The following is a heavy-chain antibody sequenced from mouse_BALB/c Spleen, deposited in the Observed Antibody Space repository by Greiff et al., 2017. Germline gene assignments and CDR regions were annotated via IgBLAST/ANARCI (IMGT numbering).Heavy chain of an antibody. D-gene: IGHD1-1*01. Sequence: EVQLQESGPDLVKPSQSLSLTCTVTGYSITSCYSWHWIRQFPGNKLEWMGYIHYSGSTNYNPALKSRISITRDTSKNQFFLQLNSVTTEDTATYYCARGDFYYYGSSYVDDWGQGTTLTVAA. CDR2: IHYSGST. J-gene: IGHJ2*01. CDR1: GYSITSCYS. V-gene: IGHV3-1*02. CDR3: ARGDFYYYGSSYVDD.